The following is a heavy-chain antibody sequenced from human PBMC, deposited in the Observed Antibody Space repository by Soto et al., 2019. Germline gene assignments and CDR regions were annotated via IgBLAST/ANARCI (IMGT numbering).Heavy chain of an antibody. J-gene: IGHJ4*02. CDR3: ANLAPPWGSYRSDFDY. D-gene: IGHD3-16*02. CDR1: GFTFSSYA. Sequence: GGSLRLSCAASGFTFSSYAMSWVRQAPGKGLEWVSAISGSGGSTYYADSVKGRFTISRDNSKNTLYLQMNSLRAEDTAVYYCANLAPPWGSYRSDFDYWGQGTLVTVSS. CDR2: ISGSGGST. V-gene: IGHV3-23*01.